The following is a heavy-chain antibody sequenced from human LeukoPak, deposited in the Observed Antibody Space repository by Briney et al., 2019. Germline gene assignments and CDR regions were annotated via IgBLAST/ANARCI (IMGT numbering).Heavy chain of an antibody. J-gene: IGHJ4*02. Sequence: ETLSLTCTVSGGSISSYYWSWVRQAPGKGLEWVSTISSSGGSTYYADSVKGRFTISRDNSKNTVFLQMNSLRAEDTAVYYCAKRDLGYWGQGTLVTVSS. V-gene: IGHV3-23*01. CDR3: AKRDLGY. CDR2: ISSSGGST. CDR1: GGSISSYY.